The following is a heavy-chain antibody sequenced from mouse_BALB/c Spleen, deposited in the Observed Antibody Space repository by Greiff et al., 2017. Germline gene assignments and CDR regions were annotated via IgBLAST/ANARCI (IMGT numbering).Heavy chain of an antibody. CDR2: INPYNDGT. CDR3: ARAHYAYWYFDV. J-gene: IGHJ1*01. Sequence: EVKLQESGPELVKPGASVKMSCKASGYTFTSYVMHWVKQKPGQGLEWIGYINPYNDGTKYNEKFKGKATLTSDKSSSTAYMELSSLTSEDSAVYYCARAHYAYWYFDVWGAGTTVTVSS. CDR1: GYTFTSYV. V-gene: IGHV1-14*01. D-gene: IGHD1-2*01.